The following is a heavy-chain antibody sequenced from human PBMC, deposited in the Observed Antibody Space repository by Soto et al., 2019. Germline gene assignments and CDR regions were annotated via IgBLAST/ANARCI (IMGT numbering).Heavy chain of an antibody. D-gene: IGHD3-10*01. CDR1: GGSISSGDYY. J-gene: IGHJ4*02. V-gene: IGHV4-30-4*01. CDR2: IYYSGST. Sequence: QVQLQESGPGLVKPSQTLSLTCTVSGGSISSGDYYWSWIRQPPGKGLEWIGYIYYSGSTYYNPSLKSRVTISVDTSKNQFSLKLSSVTAADTAVYYCARSRITMVRGVISPPDYWGQGTLVTVSS. CDR3: ARSRITMVRGVISPPDY.